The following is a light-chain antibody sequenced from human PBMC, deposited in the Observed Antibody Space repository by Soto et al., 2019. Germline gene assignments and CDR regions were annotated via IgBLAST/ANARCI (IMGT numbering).Light chain of an antibody. CDR3: SSYTSSSTYV. CDR2: EVS. Sequence: QSVLTQPPSVSGSPGQSVTISCTGTSSDVGGYNYVSWYQQHPGKAPKLMICEVSNRPSGVSNRFSGSKSGNTASLTISGLQAEDEADYYCSSYTSSSTYVFGTGTKVTVL. V-gene: IGLV2-14*01. CDR1: SSDVGGYNY. J-gene: IGLJ1*01.